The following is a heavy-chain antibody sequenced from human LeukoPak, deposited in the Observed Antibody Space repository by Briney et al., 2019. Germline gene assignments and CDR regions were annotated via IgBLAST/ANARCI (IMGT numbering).Heavy chain of an antibody. J-gene: IGHJ4*02. V-gene: IGHV4-61*01. CDR2: VYYSGTT. Sequence: PSETLSLTCTVSGASVSSGSYYWTWIRQPPGKGLEWIGYVYYSGTTNYNPSLKSRVTISIDLSKNQFSLKLSSVTAADPAIYYCARDETKPAAGLEYWGQGALVTVSS. CDR3: ARDETKPAAGLEY. CDR1: GASVSSGSYY. D-gene: IGHD6-13*01.